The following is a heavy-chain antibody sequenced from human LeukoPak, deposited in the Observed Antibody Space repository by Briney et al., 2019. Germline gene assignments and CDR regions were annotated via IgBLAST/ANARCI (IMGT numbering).Heavy chain of an antibody. CDR1: GFTFSSYS. CDR2: ISSSSSYI. D-gene: IGHD6-6*01. CDR3: ARDPEYSSSSEDNDY. J-gene: IGHJ4*02. V-gene: IGHV3-21*01. Sequence: PGGSLRLSCAASGFTFSSYSMNWGRQAPGKGLEWVSSISSSSSYIYYADSVKGRFTISRDNAKNSLYLQMNSLRAEDTAVYYCARDPEYSSSSEDNDYWGQGTLVTVSS.